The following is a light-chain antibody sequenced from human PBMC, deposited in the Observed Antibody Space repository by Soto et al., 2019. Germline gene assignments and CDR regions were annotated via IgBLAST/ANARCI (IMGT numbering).Light chain of an antibody. CDR1: QSVSSSY. CDR2: GAS. Sequence: EIALTQSPGTLSLCPGERATLSCRASQSVSSSYLAWYQQKPGQAPRLLIYGASSRATVIPDRFSGSGSGTDFTLTISRLEPEDFAVYYCQQFGSSPLFTFGPGTKVDVK. V-gene: IGKV3-20*01. CDR3: QQFGSSPLFT. J-gene: IGKJ3*01.